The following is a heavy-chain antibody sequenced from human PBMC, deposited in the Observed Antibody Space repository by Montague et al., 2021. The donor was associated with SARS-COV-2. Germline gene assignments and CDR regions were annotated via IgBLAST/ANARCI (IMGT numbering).Heavy chain of an antibody. J-gene: IGHJ4*02. CDR1: GGSISSSSYY. V-gene: IGHV4-39*07. CDR3: ARDLWVWLSVERSFDY. CDR2: IYYSGST. D-gene: IGHD5-12*01. Sequence: SETLSLTCTVSGGSISSSSYYWGWIRQPPGKGLEWIGSIYYSGSTYYNPSLKSRVTISVDTSKNQFSLKLSSVTAADTAVYYCARDLWVWLSVERSFDYWGQGTLVTVSS.